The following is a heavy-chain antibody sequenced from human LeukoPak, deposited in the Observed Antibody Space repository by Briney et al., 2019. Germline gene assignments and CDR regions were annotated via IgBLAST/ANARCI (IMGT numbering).Heavy chain of an antibody. V-gene: IGHV3-73*01. CDR2: IKSKSNSYAT. CDR1: GFTFSNAW. D-gene: IGHD4-17*01. CDR3: TTYGDYGPGSDY. J-gene: IGHJ4*02. Sequence: GGSLRLSCVASGFTFSNAWMNWVRQAPGKGLELVGRIKSKSNSYATAYAASVKGRFTISRDDSKNTAYLQMNSLKTEDTAVYYCTTYGDYGPGSDYWGQGTLVTVSS.